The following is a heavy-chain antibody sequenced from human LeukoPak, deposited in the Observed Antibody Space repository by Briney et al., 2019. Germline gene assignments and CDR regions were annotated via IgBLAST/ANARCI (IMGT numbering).Heavy chain of an antibody. J-gene: IGHJ4*02. CDR3: ARELDNFDSSVRY. CDR2: INPNSGGT. CDR1: GYTFTGYY. D-gene: IGHD3-22*01. Sequence: ASVKVSCRAFGYTFTGYYLHWVRQPPGQGLEWMGWINPNSGGTNFAQKFQGRVTMTRDTSISTAYMELSRLRSDDTAVYYCARELDNFDSSVRYWGQGTLVTVSS. V-gene: IGHV1-2*02.